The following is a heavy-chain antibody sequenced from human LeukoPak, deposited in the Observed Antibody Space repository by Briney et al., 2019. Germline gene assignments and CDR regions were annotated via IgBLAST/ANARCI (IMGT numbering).Heavy chain of an antibody. Sequence: SETLSLTCAVYGGSLSGHYWSWIRQPPGKGLEWIGEIHPSGSTNYNPSLKSRVIISVGTSKNQFSLKLSSVTAADTAVYYCARGDDYRKTGYWGQGTLVTVTS. CDR3: ARGDDYRKTGY. CDR2: IHPSGST. D-gene: IGHD4-11*01. CDR1: GGSLSGHY. J-gene: IGHJ4*02. V-gene: IGHV4-34*01.